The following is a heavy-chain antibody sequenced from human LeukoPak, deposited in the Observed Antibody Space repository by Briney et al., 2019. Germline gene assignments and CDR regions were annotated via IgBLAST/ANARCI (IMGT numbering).Heavy chain of an antibody. J-gene: IGHJ4*02. CDR2: INHSGST. CDR1: GGSFSGYY. D-gene: IGHD6-19*01. V-gene: IGHV4-34*01. Sequence: SETLSLTCAVYGGSFSGYYWTWIRQPPGKGREWIGEINHSGSTNYNPPLKSRVTISVDASKNQISLKLSSVTAADTAVYYCARRCRIGSGWFYDYWGQGTLVTVSS. CDR3: ARRCRIGSGWFYDY.